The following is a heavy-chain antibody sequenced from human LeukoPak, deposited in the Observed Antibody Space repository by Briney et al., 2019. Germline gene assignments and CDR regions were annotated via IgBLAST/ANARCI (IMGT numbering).Heavy chain of an antibody. CDR2: IYPGDSDT. J-gene: IGHJ5*02. CDR3: ARSYCSSTSCYVLWGNWFDP. CDR1: GYSFTSYW. Sequence: GESLKISCKGSGYSFTSYWIGWVRQMPGKGLEWMGIIYPGDSDTRYSPSFQGQVTISADKSISTAYLQWSSLKASDTAMYYCARSYCSSTSCYVLWGNWFDPRGQGTLVTVSS. D-gene: IGHD2-2*01. V-gene: IGHV5-51*01.